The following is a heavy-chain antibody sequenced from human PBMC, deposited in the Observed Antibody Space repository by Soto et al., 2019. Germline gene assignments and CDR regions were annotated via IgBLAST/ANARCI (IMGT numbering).Heavy chain of an antibody. V-gene: IGHV4-31*03. J-gene: IGHJ4*02. D-gene: IGHD5-18*01. Sequence: SETLSLTCTVSGDSISSGRYFWTWIRQHPGKGLEWIGYISHGGNAFYNPSLKTRVTMSVATSENQFPLMLTSVTAADTAVYYCARVETPMTPPIGPFDYWGQGTLVTVAS. CDR1: GDSISSGRYF. CDR2: ISHGGNA. CDR3: ARVETPMTPPIGPFDY.